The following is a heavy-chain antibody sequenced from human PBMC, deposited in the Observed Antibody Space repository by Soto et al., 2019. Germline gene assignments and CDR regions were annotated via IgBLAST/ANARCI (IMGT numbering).Heavy chain of an antibody. CDR1: GGSISSYY. CDR2: IYTSGST. J-gene: IGHJ5*02. CDR3: ARDNMVRAGRRANWFDP. Sequence: QVQLQESGPGLVKPSETLSLTCTVSGGSISSYYWSWIRQPAGKGLEWIGRIYTSGSTTYNPSLQSRVTMSVVTSKNQFSLKLSSVTAADTAVYYCARDNMVRAGRRANWFDPWGQGTLVTVSS. V-gene: IGHV4-4*07. D-gene: IGHD3-10*01.